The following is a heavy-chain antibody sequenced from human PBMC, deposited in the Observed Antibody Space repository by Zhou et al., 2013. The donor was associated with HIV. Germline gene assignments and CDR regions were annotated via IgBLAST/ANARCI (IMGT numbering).Heavy chain of an antibody. CDR3: ATVTPSLVPAGNSREYYYYMDV. D-gene: IGHD2-2*01. CDR1: GGTFSSYA. V-gene: IGHV1-69*06. J-gene: IGHJ6*03. Sequence: QVQLVQSGAEVKKPGSSVKVSCKASGGTFSSYAISWVRQAPGQGLEWMGGIIPVFGTPNYAQNLRDRISFSADTSTNTAYMELSSLRSDDTAIYYCATVTPSLVPAGNSREYYYYMDVWGKGTTVTVSS. CDR2: IIPVFGTP.